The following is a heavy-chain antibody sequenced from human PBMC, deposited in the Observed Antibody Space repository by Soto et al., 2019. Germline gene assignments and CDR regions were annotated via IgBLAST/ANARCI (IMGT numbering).Heavy chain of an antibody. Sequence: ASVKVSCKASGYAFTSYYMHWVRQAPGQGLEWMGIINPSGGSTSYAQKFQGRVTMTRDTSTSTVYMELSSLRSEDTAVYYCEKDFSLVLFFFGLFYYYSYGMDVWGQATTVTVSS. J-gene: IGHJ6*02. CDR1: GYAFTSYY. V-gene: IGHV1-46*01. D-gene: IGHD3-3*01. CDR2: INPSGGST. CDR3: EKDFSLVLFFFGLFYYYSYGMDV.